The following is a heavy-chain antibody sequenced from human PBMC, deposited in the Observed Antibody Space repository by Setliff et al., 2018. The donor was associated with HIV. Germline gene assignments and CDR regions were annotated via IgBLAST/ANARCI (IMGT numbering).Heavy chain of an antibody. CDR3: ARARHHYDSSVFDAFDL. CDR2: IIPLFGTA. J-gene: IGHJ3*01. CDR1: GGTFSNYA. D-gene: IGHD3-22*01. Sequence: GASVKVSCKASGGTFSNYAFSWVRQAPGQGLEWMGGIIPLFGTANYAQNFQGRVTITADASTSTAYMELSSLRSEDKAMYSCARARHHYDSSVFDAFDLWGQGTMVTVSS. V-gene: IGHV1-69*13.